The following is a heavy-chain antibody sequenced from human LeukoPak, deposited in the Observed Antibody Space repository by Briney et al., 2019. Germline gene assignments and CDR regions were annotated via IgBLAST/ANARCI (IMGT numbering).Heavy chain of an antibody. Sequence: GRSLRLSCAASGFTFGSYGMHWVRQAPGKGLEWAAVISYDGRSEYYADSVRGRFTISRDDSKNTVYLQMNSLRGEDTAVYYCAKGGVATVDYFDCWGQGTLVTVSS. CDR2: ISYDGRSE. J-gene: IGHJ4*02. CDR3: AKGGVATVDYFDC. CDR1: GFTFGSYG. V-gene: IGHV3-30*18. D-gene: IGHD5-12*01.